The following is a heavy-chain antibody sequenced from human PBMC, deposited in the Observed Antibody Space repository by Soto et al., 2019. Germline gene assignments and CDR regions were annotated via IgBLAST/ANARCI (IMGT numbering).Heavy chain of an antibody. CDR3: ATNSYYSLGV. Sequence: QVQLQESGPGQVPPSGTLSLTCDVSSGSISSGHWWNWVRQPPGTGLEWIWEIYQSGSTHYNPSLKSRVTVSVDKSMNQFSLKLTSVTAADTALYCCATNSYYSLGVWGQGTTVTVSS. CDR2: IYQSGST. V-gene: IGHV4-4*01. J-gene: IGHJ6*02. CDR1: SGSISSGHW.